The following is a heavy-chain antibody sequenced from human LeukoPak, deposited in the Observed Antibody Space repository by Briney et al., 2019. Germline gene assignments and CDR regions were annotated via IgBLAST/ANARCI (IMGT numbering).Heavy chain of an antibody. CDR3: ARDLLGGYDSFYYYMDV. J-gene: IGHJ6*03. Sequence: ASVKVSCKTSGGTFSSFAIAWVRQAPGQGLEWMAGIIPIFATTNYAQEFQGRVSLTADESTSTVYMELSSLRSEDTAVYYCARDLLGGYDSFYYYMDVWGKGTTVTVSS. V-gene: IGHV1-69*13. CDR2: IIPIFATT. CDR1: GGTFSSFA. D-gene: IGHD5-12*01.